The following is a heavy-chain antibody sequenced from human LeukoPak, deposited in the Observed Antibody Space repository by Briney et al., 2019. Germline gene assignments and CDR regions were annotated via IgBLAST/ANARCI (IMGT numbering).Heavy chain of an antibody. CDR1: GFTFSSHW. D-gene: IGHD1-26*01. Sequence: GGSLRLSCAASGFTFSSHWMSWVRQAPGRGPEWVANIKQDATEIYYVDSVKGRFTISRDNAKNSLYLQMNSLRDEDTAVYYCARDKVVGATFFDYWGQGTLVTVSS. V-gene: IGHV3-7*01. CDR3: ARDKVVGATFFDY. J-gene: IGHJ4*02. CDR2: IKQDATEI.